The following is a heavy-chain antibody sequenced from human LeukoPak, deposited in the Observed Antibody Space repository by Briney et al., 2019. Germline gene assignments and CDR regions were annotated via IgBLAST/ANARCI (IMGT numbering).Heavy chain of an antibody. CDR3: VRGPDALDY. CDR2: IRSSGSPI. V-gene: IGHV3-48*02. Sequence: GGSLRLSCAASGFTFSGYSMNWVRQAPGKGLEWVSYIRSSGSPIYYADSVKGRFTISRDNAKNSVYLQMNSLRDEDTAVYYCVRGPDALDYWGQGTLVTVSS. CDR1: GFTFSGYS. J-gene: IGHJ4*02.